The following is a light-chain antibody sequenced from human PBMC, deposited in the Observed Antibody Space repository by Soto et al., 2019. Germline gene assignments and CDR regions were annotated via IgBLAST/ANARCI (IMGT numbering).Light chain of an antibody. J-gene: IGLJ3*02. CDR1: SSDVGAYNY. CDR2: DVS. CDR3: RSYTTSSTLV. V-gene: IGLV2-14*03. Sequence: QSALTQPASVSGSPGQSITISCTGTSSDVGAYNYVSWYQQHPGKAPKLMIHDVSDRPSGVSNRFSGSKSGNTASLTISGLQAEDEADYYCRSYTTSSTLVFGGGTKVTVL.